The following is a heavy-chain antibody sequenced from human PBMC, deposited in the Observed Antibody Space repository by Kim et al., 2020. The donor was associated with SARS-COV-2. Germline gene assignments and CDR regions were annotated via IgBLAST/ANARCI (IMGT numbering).Heavy chain of an antibody. Sequence: ASVKVSCKASGYTFTGYYMHWVRQAPGQGLEWVGWINPNSGGTNYAQKFQGRVTMTRDTSISTAYMELSRLRSDDTAVYYCARSDSGWYPKFDYWGQGTLVTVSS. J-gene: IGHJ4*02. CDR1: GYTFTGYY. D-gene: IGHD6-19*01. V-gene: IGHV1-2*02. CDR2: INPNSGGT. CDR3: ARSDSGWYPKFDY.